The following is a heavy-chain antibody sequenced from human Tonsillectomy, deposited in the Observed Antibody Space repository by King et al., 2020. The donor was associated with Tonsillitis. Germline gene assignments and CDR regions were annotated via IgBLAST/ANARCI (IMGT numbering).Heavy chain of an antibody. CDR3: ARALGMIGAFDI. D-gene: IGHD3-22*01. CDR1: GYTFTTYY. Sequence: VQLVESGAEVKKPGASVKVSCKASGYTFTTYYIHWVRQAPGQGLEWMGIINPSGDSTIYAQRFQGRVTMTRDTSTSTVYMELSSLRSEDTAVYYCARALGMIGAFDIWGQGTVVTVSS. V-gene: IGHV1-46*01. J-gene: IGHJ3*02. CDR2: INPSGDST.